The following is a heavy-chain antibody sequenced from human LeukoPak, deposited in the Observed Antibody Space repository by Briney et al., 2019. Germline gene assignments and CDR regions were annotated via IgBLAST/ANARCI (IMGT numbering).Heavy chain of an antibody. CDR2: IIPIFGTA. D-gene: IGHD3-22*01. V-gene: IGHV1-69*05. J-gene: IGHJ4*02. CDR3: ARAMAPSGYYDY. CDR1: GGAFSSYA. Sequence: SVKVSCKASGGAFSSYAISWVRQAPGQGLEWMGRIIPIFGTANYAQKFQGRVTITTDESTSTAYMELSSLRSEDTAVYYCARAMAPSGYYDYWGQGALVTVSS.